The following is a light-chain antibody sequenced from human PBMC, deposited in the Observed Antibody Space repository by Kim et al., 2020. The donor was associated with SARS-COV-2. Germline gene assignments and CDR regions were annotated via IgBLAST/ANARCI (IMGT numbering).Light chain of an antibody. CDR2: RSN. CDR1: SSNIESNV. CDR3: AAWDDSLSGRV. J-gene: IGLJ3*02. V-gene: IGLV1-47*01. Sequence: GQRITISCSGSSSNIESNVVYWYQQVPGTAPKVLIYRSNQRPSGVPDRFSGSKSGTSASLAISGLRSEDEADYYCAAWDDSLSGRVFGGGTQLTVL.